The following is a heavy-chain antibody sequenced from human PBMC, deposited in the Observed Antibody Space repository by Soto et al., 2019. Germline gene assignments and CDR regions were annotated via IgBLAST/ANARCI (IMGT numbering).Heavy chain of an antibody. CDR3: ARVQDSSGWYGFFRWFDP. D-gene: IGHD6-19*01. Sequence: SVKVSCKASGGTFSSYTISWVRQAPGQGLEWMGRIIPILGIANYAQKFQGRVTITADKSTSTAYMELSSLRSEDTAVYYCARVQDSSGWYGFFRWFDPWGQGTLVTVSS. V-gene: IGHV1-69*02. CDR1: GGTFSSYT. J-gene: IGHJ5*02. CDR2: IIPILGIA.